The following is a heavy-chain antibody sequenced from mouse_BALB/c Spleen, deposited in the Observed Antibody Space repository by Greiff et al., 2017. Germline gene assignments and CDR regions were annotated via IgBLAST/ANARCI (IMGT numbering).Heavy chain of an antibody. CDR3: ARDWDLFAY. CDR1: GYTFTDYN. V-gene: IGHV1S29*02. D-gene: IGHD4-1*01. J-gene: IGHJ3*01. CDR2: IYPYNGGT. Sequence: EVQLQQSGPELVKPGASVKISCKASGYTFTDYNMHWVKQSHGKSLEWIGYIYPYNGGTGYNQKFKSKATLTVDNSSSTAYMELRSLTSEDSAVYYCARDWDLFAYWGQGTLVTVSA.